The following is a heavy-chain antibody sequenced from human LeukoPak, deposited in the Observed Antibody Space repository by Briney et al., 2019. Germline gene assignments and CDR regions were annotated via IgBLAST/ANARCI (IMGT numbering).Heavy chain of an antibody. J-gene: IGHJ4*02. CDR1: GYTLTELS. CDR3: ATVWYDYVWGSYRYNDC. CDR2: FDPEDGET. D-gene: IGHD3-16*02. Sequence: ASVKVSCKVSGYTLTELSMHLVRQAPGKGVEWMGGFDPEDGETIYAQKFQGRVTMTEDTSTDTAYMELSSLRSQDTAVYYCATVWYDYVWGSYRYNDCWGQGTLVTVSS. V-gene: IGHV1-24*01.